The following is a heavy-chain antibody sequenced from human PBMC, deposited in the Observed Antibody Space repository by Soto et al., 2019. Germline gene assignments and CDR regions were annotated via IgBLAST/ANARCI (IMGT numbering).Heavy chain of an antibody. V-gene: IGHV4-59*01. CDR3: ARGSSESPRRLFDP. CDR1: GGSISSYY. Sequence: SETLSLTCIVSGGSISSYYWSWIRQPPGKGLEWIGYIYYSGSTKYNPSLKSRVTISVDTSKNQFSLKLNSVSAADTAVYYCARGSSESPRRLFDPWGQGTLVIVSS. D-gene: IGHD2-2*01. J-gene: IGHJ5*02. CDR2: IYYSGST.